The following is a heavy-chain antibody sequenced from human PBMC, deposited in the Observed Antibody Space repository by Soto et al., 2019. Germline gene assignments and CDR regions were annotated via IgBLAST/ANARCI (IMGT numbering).Heavy chain of an antibody. V-gene: IGHV4-39*01. J-gene: IGHJ6*02. CDR2: IYYSGYT. CDR1: GGSISSSSYY. D-gene: IGHD3-16*01. CDR3: ARHNGPLYVGYYYDMDV. Sequence: QLQLQESGPGLVKPSETLSLTCTVSGGSISSSSYYWGWIRQPPGKGLEWIGSIYYSGYTYYNPSLKSRVTISVDTSKNQFSLKLSSVTAADTAVYYCARHNGPLYVGYYYDMDVRGQGTTVTVSS.